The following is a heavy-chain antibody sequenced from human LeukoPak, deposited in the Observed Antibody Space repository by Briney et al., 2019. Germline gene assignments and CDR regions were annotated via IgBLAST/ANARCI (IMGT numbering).Heavy chain of an antibody. CDR3: AKRPISGDDKSFDY. Sequence: GGSLRLSCAASGFTVRNYAMNWVRQAPGKGLEWVSTIRETSGDTYYEDSVKGRFTISRDISKNTVYLQMINLRVEDTAVYFCAKRPISGDDKSFDYWGQGTLVTVSS. J-gene: IGHJ4*02. V-gene: IGHV3-23*01. CDR1: GFTVRNYA. D-gene: IGHD2-21*01. CDR2: IRETSGDT.